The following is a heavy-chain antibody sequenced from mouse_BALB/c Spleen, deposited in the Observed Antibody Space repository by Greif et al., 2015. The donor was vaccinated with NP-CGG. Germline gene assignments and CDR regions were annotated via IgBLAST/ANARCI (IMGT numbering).Heavy chain of an antibody. V-gene: IGHV1S81*02. J-gene: IGHJ4*01. CDR2: INPSNGGT. CDR1: GYTFTSYY. Sequence: VQLQQSGAELVKPGASVKLSCKASGYTFTSYYMYWVKQRPGQGPEWIGEINPSNGGTNFNEKLKSKATLTVDKSSSTAYMQLSSLTSEDSAVYYCTRGGYYAMDYWGQGTSVTVSS. CDR3: TRGGYYAMDY.